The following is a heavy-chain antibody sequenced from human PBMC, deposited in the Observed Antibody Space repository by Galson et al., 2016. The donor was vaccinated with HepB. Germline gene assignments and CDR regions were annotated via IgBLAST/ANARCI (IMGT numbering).Heavy chain of an antibody. D-gene: IGHD3-3*01. CDR3: ASEVNYTESGVSGMDV. CDR2: INQDESEK. J-gene: IGHJ6*02. Sequence: SLRLSCAASGFTFSNYWMSWVRQAPGKGLEWVATINQDESEKYYVDSVKGRFTISRDNAKNSLHLQMNSVRVEDTAVYYCASEVNYTESGVSGMDVWGQGTTVTVSS. V-gene: IGHV3-7*03. CDR1: GFTFSNYW.